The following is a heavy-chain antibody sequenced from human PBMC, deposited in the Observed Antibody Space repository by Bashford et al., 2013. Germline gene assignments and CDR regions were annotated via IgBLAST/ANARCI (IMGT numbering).Heavy chain of an antibody. V-gene: IGHV1-2*02. CDR1: GYTFTDNF. CDR2: INPNSGAT. CDR3: ARDFAMDI. J-gene: IGHJ4*02. D-gene: IGHD5-18*01. Sequence: ASVKVSCKASGYTFTDNFMLWVRQTPGQGLEWMGWINPNSGATNYAQKFQDRVTMTRDTSISTAYMELSRLRSDDTAVFYCARDFAMDIWGQGTLVTVSS.